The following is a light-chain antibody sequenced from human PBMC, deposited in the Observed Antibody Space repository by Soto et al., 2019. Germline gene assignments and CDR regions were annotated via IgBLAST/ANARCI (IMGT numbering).Light chain of an antibody. Sequence: QSVLTQPPSTSGAPGQRVTISCSGSSSNIGSNTVNWYQQLPGAAPKLLIYSNNLRPSGVPDRFSGSKSGTSASLAIGGPQSGDEADYYCATWDDRLNGWVFGGWTKLTVL. CDR1: SSNIGSNT. J-gene: IGLJ3*02. V-gene: IGLV1-44*01. CDR3: ATWDDRLNGWV. CDR2: SNN.